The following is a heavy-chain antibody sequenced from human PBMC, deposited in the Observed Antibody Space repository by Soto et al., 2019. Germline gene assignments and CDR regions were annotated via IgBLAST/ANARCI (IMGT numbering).Heavy chain of an antibody. CDR1: GGSISSYY. J-gene: IGHJ6*03. V-gene: IGHV4-59*08. Sequence: SETLSLTCTVSGGSISSYYWRWIRQHPGKGLEWIGYIYYSGSTNYNPSLKSRVTISVDTSKNQFSLKLSSVTAADTAVYYCARLPPLRWPYYYYYYMDVWGKGTTVTVSS. CDR2: IYYSGST. CDR3: ARLPPLRWPYYYYYYMDV. D-gene: IGHD4-17*01.